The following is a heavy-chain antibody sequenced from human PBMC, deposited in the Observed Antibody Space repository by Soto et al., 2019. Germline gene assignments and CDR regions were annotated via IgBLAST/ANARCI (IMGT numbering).Heavy chain of an antibody. V-gene: IGHV4-59*01. CDR1: GGSLSSYY. CDR2: FYYSGST. D-gene: IGHD2-8*01. Sequence: KPLETLSLTFTGSGGSLSSYYWSLIRPPPRKGLEGIGVFYYSGSTNYNPSLKSRFTISVDTSKNQFSLKLISVTAADTALYYCATSSLNCTNGVCYRSLRRYYYMDVWGKGTTVTVSS. J-gene: IGHJ6*03. CDR3: ATSSLNCTNGVCYRSLRRYYYMDV.